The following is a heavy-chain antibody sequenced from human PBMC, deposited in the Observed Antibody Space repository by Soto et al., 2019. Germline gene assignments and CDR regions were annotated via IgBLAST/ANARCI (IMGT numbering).Heavy chain of an antibody. CDR2: IRTNENT. Sequence: EVQLVESGGGLVQPGGSPRLSCAASGFIFSAYPMHWVRQAPGKGLEYVSAIRTNENTYYANSVKGRFTISRDNSKNTLYLQMGSLRAEDMAIYYCARGDDYVPFDYWGQGTVVTVSS. V-gene: IGHV3-64*01. J-gene: IGHJ4*02. CDR3: ARGDDYVPFDY. CDR1: GFIFSAYP. D-gene: IGHD4-17*01.